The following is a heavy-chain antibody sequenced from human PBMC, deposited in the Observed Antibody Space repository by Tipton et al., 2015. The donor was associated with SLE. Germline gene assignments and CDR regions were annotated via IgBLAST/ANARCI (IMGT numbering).Heavy chain of an antibody. CDR2: IYTTGTT. CDR3: ARGYSSAWFLDS. CDR1: GGSISSHY. V-gene: IGHV4-4*09. D-gene: IGHD6-19*01. Sequence: TLSLTCTVSGGSISSHYWSCLRQPPGKGLEWIGQIYTTGTTNYNPSLKSRVTISADTSKNQFSLQLTSVTVADTAVYFCARGYSSAWFLDSWGQGTLVTVSS. J-gene: IGHJ4*02.